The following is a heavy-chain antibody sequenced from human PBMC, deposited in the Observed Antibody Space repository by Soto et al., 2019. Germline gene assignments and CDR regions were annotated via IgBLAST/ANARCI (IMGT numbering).Heavy chain of an antibody. CDR2: ISYDGSNE. J-gene: IGHJ4*02. V-gene: IGHV3-30*18. CDR3: AKDAVYNDGLWLMDH. Sequence: PGGSLRLSCGASGFTFSSYGMHWVRQAPGKGLEWMTVISYDGSNEYYADSVKGRFSISRDNSKNTSYLQMTDLRADDTAVYYCAKDAVYNDGLWLMDHWGQGTQVTVSS. CDR1: GFTFSSYG. D-gene: IGHD2-21*01.